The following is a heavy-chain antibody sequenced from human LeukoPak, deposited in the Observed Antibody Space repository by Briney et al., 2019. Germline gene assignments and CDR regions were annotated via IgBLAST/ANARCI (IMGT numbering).Heavy chain of an antibody. Sequence: GGSLRLSCAASGFTFNNYAMHWVRQAPGKGLEWVAVISYDGSNKHYADSVKGRFTISRDNSKNTLYLQMNSLRGEDTAVYYCARGDRDLGYWGQGALVTVSS. CDR2: ISYDGSNK. CDR3: ARGDRDLGY. J-gene: IGHJ4*02. V-gene: IGHV3-30-3*01. D-gene: IGHD3-22*01. CDR1: GFTFNNYA.